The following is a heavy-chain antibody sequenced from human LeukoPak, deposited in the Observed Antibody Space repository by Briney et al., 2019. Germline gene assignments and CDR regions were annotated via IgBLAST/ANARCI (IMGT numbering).Heavy chain of an antibody. CDR3: ASTHRRGPDALDI. CDR1: GFTVSSNY. Sequence: GGSLRLSCAASGFTVSSNYMSWVRQAPGKGLEWGSVIYSGGSTYYADSVKGRFTISRDNSKNTLYLQMNSLRAEDTAVYYCASTHRRGPDALDIWGQGTMVTVSS. V-gene: IGHV3-53*01. D-gene: IGHD3-10*01. CDR2: IYSGGST. J-gene: IGHJ3*02.